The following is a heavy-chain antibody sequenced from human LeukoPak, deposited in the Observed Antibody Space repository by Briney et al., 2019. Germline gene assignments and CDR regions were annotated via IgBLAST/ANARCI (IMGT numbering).Heavy chain of an antibody. D-gene: IGHD2-8*01. CDR2: MNPNSGNT. V-gene: IGHV1-8*01. Sequence: ASVKVSCKASGYTFTSYDINWVRQATGQGLEWMGWMNPNSGNTGYAQKFQGRVTMTRNTSISTAYMELSSLRSEDTAVYHCARVEWDIVLMVYVYWGQGTLVTVSS. J-gene: IGHJ4*02. CDR3: ARVEWDIVLMVYVY. CDR1: GYTFTSYD.